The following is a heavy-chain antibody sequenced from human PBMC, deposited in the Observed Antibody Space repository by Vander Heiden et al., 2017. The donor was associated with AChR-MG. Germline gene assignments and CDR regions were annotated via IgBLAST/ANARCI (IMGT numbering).Heavy chain of an antibody. CDR1: GFTFSSYG. CDR2: ISYDGGNK. V-gene: IGHV3-30*18. J-gene: IGHJ4*02. D-gene: IGHD1-20*01. Sequence: QVQSVEPGGGVVQPGRSLRLSCAASGFTFSSYGMHWVRQAPGKGLEWVAVISYDGGNKYYADSVKGRFTISRDNSKNTLYLQMNSLRAEDTAVYYCAKDLTGTTNYWGQGTLVTVSS. CDR3: AKDLTGTTNY.